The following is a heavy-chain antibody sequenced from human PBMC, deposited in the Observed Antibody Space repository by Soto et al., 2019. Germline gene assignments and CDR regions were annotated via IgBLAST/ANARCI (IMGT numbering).Heavy chain of an antibody. D-gene: IGHD3-10*01. J-gene: IGHJ4*02. CDR1: GYTFTSYG. Sequence: ASVKVSCKASGYTFTSYGISWVRQAPGQGLEWMGWISAYNGNTNYAQKLQGRVTMTTDTSTSTAYMELRSLRSDDTAVYYCARDGPSLLWFGELSLPDYFDYWGQGTLVTVSS. CDR3: ARDGPSLLWFGELSLPDYFDY. V-gene: IGHV1-18*01. CDR2: ISAYNGNT.